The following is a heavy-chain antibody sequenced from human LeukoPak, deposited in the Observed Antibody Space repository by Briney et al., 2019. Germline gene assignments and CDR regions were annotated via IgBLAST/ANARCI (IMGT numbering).Heavy chain of an antibody. CDR3: ARLSWLGELLP. CDR1: GGSISSSSYY. J-gene: IGHJ5*02. D-gene: IGHD3-10*01. CDR2: IYYSGST. V-gene: IGHV4-39*01. Sequence: SETLSLTCTVSGGSISSSSYYWGWIRQPPGKGLEWIGSIYYSGSTYYNPSLKSRVTISVDTSKNQFSLKLSSVTAADTAVYYCARLSWLGELLPWGQGTLVTVSS.